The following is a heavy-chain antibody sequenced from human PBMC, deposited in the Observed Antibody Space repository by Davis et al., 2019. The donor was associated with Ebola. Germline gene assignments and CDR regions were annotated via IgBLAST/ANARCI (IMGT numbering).Heavy chain of an antibody. Sequence: AASVKVSCKASGGTFSSYAISWVRQAPGQGLEWMGGIIPIFGTANYAQRFQGRVRITADKSTSTAYMELSSLRSEDTAVYYCALDSGSYGVDYWGQGTLVTVSS. D-gene: IGHD1-26*01. V-gene: IGHV1-69*06. J-gene: IGHJ4*02. CDR1: GGTFSSYA. CDR2: IIPIFGTA. CDR3: ALDSGSYGVDY.